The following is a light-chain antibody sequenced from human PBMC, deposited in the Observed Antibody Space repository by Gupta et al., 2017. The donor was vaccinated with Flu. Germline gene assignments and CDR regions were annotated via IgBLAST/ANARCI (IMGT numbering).Light chain of an antibody. Sequence: DIQMTQSPSSLSASVRDRVTITCRASQYISRFLNWYQQKPGKAPKLLIDAASSLQSGVPSRFRGSGSGTDFTLTISSLQPEYFVTYYCQQSHSAPFGFGQGTKLDIK. CDR1: QYISRF. V-gene: IGKV1-39*01. CDR3: QQSHSAPFG. J-gene: IGKJ2*03. CDR2: AAS.